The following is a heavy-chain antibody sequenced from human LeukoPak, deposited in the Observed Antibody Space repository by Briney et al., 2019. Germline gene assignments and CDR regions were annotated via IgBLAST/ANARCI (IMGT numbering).Heavy chain of an antibody. D-gene: IGHD2-21*02. J-gene: IGHJ5*02. V-gene: IGHV4-39*01. CDR2: IVYSGSA. Sequence: SETLSLTCIVSGDSISSTSYYWAWIRQPPGKGLEWIGMIVYSGSAYYTPSLRGRVPLSVDTSRNQFSLNLISVTAADTGVYFCARQQSDNSLFDPWGQGTLVTVSS. CDR3: ARQQSDNSLFDP. CDR1: GDSISSTSYY.